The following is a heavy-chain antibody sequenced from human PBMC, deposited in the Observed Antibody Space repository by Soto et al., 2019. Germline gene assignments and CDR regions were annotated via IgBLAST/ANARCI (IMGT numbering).Heavy chain of an antibody. Sequence: ASVKVSCKASGYNFTSYAIYWVRQAPRQRLEWLGWCNVGNDKTGYSQRFQGRLTITKKTSATSAFMELSNLRSEDTAVYFCARVGYFDSDGFPRPDDYWG. CDR3: ARVGYFDSDGFPRPDDY. CDR2: CNVGNDKT. CDR1: GYNFTSYA. V-gene: IGHV1-3*01. J-gene: IGHJ4*01. D-gene: IGHD3-22*01.